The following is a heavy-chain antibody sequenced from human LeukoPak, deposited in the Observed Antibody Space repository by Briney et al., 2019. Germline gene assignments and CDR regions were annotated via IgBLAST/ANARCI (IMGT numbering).Heavy chain of an antibody. Sequence: GASVKVSCKASGYTFNSYGISWVRQAPGQGLEWMGGIIPIFGTANYAQKFQGRVTITADKSTSTAYMELSSLRSEDTAVYYCARSGTSGIQLWNYFDYWGQGTLVTVSS. J-gene: IGHJ4*02. CDR2: IIPIFGTA. V-gene: IGHV1-69*06. CDR1: GYTFNSYG. D-gene: IGHD5-18*01. CDR3: ARSGTSGIQLWNYFDY.